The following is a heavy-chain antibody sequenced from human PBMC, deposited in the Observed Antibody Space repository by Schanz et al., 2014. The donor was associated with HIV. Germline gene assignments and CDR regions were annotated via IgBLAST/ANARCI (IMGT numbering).Heavy chain of an antibody. V-gene: IGHV3-23*04. CDR2: ISESGGRT. D-gene: IGHD5-12*01. CDR1: GFNFSGFA. J-gene: IGHJ4*02. CDR3: AKGMTIWLQPPFDY. Sequence: EVQLVESGGGLEQPGGSLRLSCAASGFNFSGFAMSWVRQTPGKGLEWVSSISESGGRTYYADSVKGRFTISRDNSKNTLYLQMNSLRAEDTAVYYCAKGMTIWLQPPFDYWGQGTLVTVSS.